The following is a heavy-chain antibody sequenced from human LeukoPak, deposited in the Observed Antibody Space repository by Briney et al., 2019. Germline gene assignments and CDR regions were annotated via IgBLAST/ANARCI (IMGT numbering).Heavy chain of an antibody. D-gene: IGHD3-10*01. CDR1: GFSFSSFS. Sequence: PGGSLRLSCAASGFSFSSFSMSWVRQAPGKGLDWVSGISNSGGTTYYADSVKGRFTISRDNSKNTLYLQVNSLRAEDTAIYYCAKGITSHDFFSRGDWGQGTLVIVSS. CDR2: ISNSGGTT. V-gene: IGHV3-23*01. CDR3: AKGITSHDFFSRGD. J-gene: IGHJ4*02.